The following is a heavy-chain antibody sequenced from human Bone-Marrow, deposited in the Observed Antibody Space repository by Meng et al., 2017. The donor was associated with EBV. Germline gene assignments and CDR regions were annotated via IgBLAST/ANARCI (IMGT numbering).Heavy chain of an antibody. D-gene: IGHD3-10*01. J-gene: IGHJ4*02. V-gene: IGHV4-4*02. Sequence: HVPLTGAGLGLVKSAGTLSLTCGVSGGSISSSNWWSWVRQPPGKGLEWIGEIDHSGSTNYNPSLKSRVTISIDKSKNQFSLELSSVTAADTAVYYCARDISGTIDYWGQGTLVTVSS. CDR1: GGSISSSNW. CDR2: IDHSGST. CDR3: ARDISGTIDY.